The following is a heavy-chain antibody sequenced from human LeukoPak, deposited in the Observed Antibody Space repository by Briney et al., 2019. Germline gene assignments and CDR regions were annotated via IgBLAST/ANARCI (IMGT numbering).Heavy chain of an antibody. CDR2: IYSSGGT. D-gene: IGHD3-10*01. Sequence: GGSLRLSCAASGFTVSSNYMSWVRQAPGKGLEWVSVIYSSGGTSYADSVKGRFTISRDNSKNTLSLQMNSLRAEDTAVYYCATFYGSGKGGAFDIWGQGTMVTVSP. J-gene: IGHJ3*02. V-gene: IGHV3-53*01. CDR3: ATFYGSGKGGAFDI. CDR1: GFTVSSNY.